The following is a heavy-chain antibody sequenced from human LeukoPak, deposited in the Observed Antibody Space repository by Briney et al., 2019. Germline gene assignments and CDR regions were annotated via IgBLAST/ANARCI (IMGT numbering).Heavy chain of an antibody. J-gene: IGHJ4*02. CDR3: AKDDYGFY. CDR2: ISYDGSNK. CDR1: GFTFSSYD. Sequence: GSLRLSCAASGFTFSSYDMHWVRQAPGKGLEWVAFISYDGSNKYYADSVKGRFTISRDTSKNTLYLQMNSLRVEDTAVYYCAKDDYGFYWGQGTLVTVPS. D-gene: IGHD4-17*01. V-gene: IGHV3-30*18.